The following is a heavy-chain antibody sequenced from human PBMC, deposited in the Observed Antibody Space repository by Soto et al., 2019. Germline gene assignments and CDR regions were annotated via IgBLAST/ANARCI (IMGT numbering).Heavy chain of an antibody. Sequence: QVHLVQSGAEMKKPGSSVKVSCKVSGGDLTNSGISWVRQAPGQGLEWMGGIFPLLAMVDYSQKFQGRVTINADESTNTAYMDLGSLRSEDTAVYYWGKEDGAGFKSWGQGTLVIVSS. CDR3: GKEDGAGFKS. CDR2: IFPLLAMV. CDR1: GGDLTNSG. D-gene: IGHD1-26*01. J-gene: IGHJ4*02. V-gene: IGHV1-69*04.